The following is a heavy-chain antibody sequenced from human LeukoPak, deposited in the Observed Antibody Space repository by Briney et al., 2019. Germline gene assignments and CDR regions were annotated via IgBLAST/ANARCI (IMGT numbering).Heavy chain of an antibody. D-gene: IGHD6-19*01. CDR3: ARGRISGAN. V-gene: IGHV4-59*01. Sequence: SETLSLTCTVSGGSMSSNYWSWIRQPPGKGLEWIGCMYYSGSPNYNPSLKSRVTISVDTSKNQFSLKLTSVTTADTAVYFCARGRISGANWGQGTLLTVSS. J-gene: IGHJ4*02. CDR2: MYYSGSP. CDR1: GGSMSSNY.